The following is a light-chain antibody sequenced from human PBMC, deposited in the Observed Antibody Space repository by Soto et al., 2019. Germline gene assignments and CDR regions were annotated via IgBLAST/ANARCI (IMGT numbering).Light chain of an antibody. CDR1: SSNIGAGYD. J-gene: IGLJ3*02. V-gene: IGLV1-40*01. CDR3: QSYDNSLSGSWV. CDR2: GNS. Sequence: QSVLAQPPSVSGAPGQKVTISCTGSSSNIGAGYDLHWYQQLPGTAPKLLLYGNSNRPSGVPDRFSGSKSGTSASLAITGLQAEDEADYYCQSYDNSLSGSWVFGGGTKLTVL.